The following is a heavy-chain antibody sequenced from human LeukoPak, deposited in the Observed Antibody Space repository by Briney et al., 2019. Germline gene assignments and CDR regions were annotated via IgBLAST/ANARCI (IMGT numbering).Heavy chain of an antibody. Sequence: GGSLRLSCAASGFTFSSYAMSWVRQAPGKGLEWLSGISGSGGSTYYADSVKGRFTISRDNSKNTLYLQMNSLRAEDTAVYYCAKGRAKVVVTAKDYWGQGTLVTVSS. D-gene: IGHD2-21*02. CDR3: AKGRAKVVVTAKDY. CDR1: GFTFSSYA. CDR2: ISGSGGST. J-gene: IGHJ4*02. V-gene: IGHV3-23*01.